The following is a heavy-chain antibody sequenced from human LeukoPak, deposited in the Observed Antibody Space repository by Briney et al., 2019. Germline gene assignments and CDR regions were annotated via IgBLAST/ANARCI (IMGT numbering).Heavy chain of an antibody. D-gene: IGHD3-22*01. CDR1: GFTFSSYA. Sequence: GGSLRLSCAASGFTFSSYAMSWVRQAPGKGLEWVSAISGSGGSTYYADSVKGRFAISRDNSKNTLYLQMNSLRAEDTAVYYCAKDLTAGVIGYRTNAFDIWGQGTVVTVSS. J-gene: IGHJ3*02. V-gene: IGHV3-23*01. CDR2: ISGSGGST. CDR3: AKDLTAGVIGYRTNAFDI.